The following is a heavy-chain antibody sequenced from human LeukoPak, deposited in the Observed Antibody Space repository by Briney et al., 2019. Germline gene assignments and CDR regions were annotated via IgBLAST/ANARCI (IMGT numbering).Heavy chain of an antibody. CDR3: AREFREWLQKLNNWFDP. Sequence: SVKVSCKASGFTFTSSAVQWVRQARGQRLEWIGWIVVGSGNTNYAQKFQERVTITRDMSTSTAYMELSSLRSEDTAVYYCAREFREWLQKLNNWFDPWGQGTLVTVSS. V-gene: IGHV1-58*01. CDR1: GFTFTSSA. J-gene: IGHJ5*02. D-gene: IGHD5-24*01. CDR2: IVVGSGNT.